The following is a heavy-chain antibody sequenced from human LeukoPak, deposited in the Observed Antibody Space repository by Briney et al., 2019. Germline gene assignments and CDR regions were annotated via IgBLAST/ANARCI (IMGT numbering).Heavy chain of an antibody. CDR2: IKRDGSEK. V-gene: IGHV3-7*01. J-gene: IGHJ6*02. CDR3: ARRATSYYYGMDV. CDR1: GFTFSNYW. Sequence: GGSLRLSCAASGFTFSNYWMSWVRQAPGKGLEWVANIKRDGSEKHYVDSMKGRFTISRGNAKNSLYLEMNSLRAEDTAVYYCARRATSYYYGMDVWGQGTTVTVSS. D-gene: IGHD1-26*01.